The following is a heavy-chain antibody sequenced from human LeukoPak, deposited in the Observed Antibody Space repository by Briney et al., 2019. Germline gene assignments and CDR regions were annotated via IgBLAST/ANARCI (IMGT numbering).Heavy chain of an antibody. CDR2: IRYDGSNK. J-gene: IGHJ4*02. D-gene: IGHD4-17*01. Sequence: PGGSLRLSCAASGFTFSSYGMHWVRQAPGKGLEWVAFIRYDGSNKYYADSVKGRFTISRDNAKNTVYLQMNSLRAEDTAVYYCVRDRTTVTLFDSWGQGTLVTVSS. CDR1: GFTFSSYG. CDR3: VRDRTTVTLFDS. V-gene: IGHV3-30*02.